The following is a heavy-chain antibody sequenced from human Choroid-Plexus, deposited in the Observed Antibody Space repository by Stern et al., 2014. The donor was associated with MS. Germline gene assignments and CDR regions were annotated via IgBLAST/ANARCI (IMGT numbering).Heavy chain of an antibody. J-gene: IGHJ4*02. CDR3: AKDRQYWTFFFDF. CDR2: ISYDGSK. V-gene: IGHV3-30*18. Sequence: VQLVQSGGGVVQPGRPLRLSCAASGFSFSSFGMHWVRQAPGKGLEWVALISYDGSKDYADSVKGPFAISRDNYKNTLYLQMNSLRAEDTAVYYCAKDRQYWTFFFDFWGQGSLVTVSS. CDR1: GFSFSSFG. D-gene: IGHD2-8*02.